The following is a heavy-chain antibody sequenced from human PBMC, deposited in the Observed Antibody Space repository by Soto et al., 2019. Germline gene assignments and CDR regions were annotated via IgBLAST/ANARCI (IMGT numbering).Heavy chain of an antibody. Sequence: SETLSLTCTVSGGSISSSSYYWGWIRQPPGKGLEWIGSIYYSGSTYYNPSLKSRVTISVDTSKNQFSLKLSSVTAADTAVYYCVCPLPEFGELYDYYYYGMDVWGQGTTVTVSS. CDR3: VCPLPEFGELYDYYYYGMDV. V-gene: IGHV4-39*01. J-gene: IGHJ6*02. D-gene: IGHD3-10*01. CDR1: GGSISSSSYY. CDR2: IYYSGST.